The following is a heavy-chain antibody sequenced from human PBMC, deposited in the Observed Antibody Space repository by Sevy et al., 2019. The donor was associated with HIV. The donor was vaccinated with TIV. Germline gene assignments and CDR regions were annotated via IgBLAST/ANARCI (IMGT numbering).Heavy chain of an antibody. CDR3: AIDHRLRGYSYGSFDY. Sequence: ASVKVSCKASGYTFTGQYIHWVRQAPGQGLEWMGWINPKSGGSNDAQEFQGRVTMTRDTSISTAYMELSGLTSDDTAVYYCAIDHRLRGYSYGSFDYWGQGTLVTVSS. D-gene: IGHD5-12*01. CDR2: INPKSGGS. V-gene: IGHV1-2*02. CDR1: GYTFTGQY. J-gene: IGHJ4*02.